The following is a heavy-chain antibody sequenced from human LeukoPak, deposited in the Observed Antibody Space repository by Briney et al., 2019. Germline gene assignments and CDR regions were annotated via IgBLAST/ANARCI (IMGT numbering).Heavy chain of an antibody. J-gene: IGHJ3*02. CDR2: ISWKSGSI. V-gene: IGHV3-9*01. CDR1: GFTFDDYA. CDR3: AKAGYHYGVGAFDI. D-gene: IGHD3-22*01. Sequence: GRSLRLSCAASGFTFDDYAMHWVRQAPGKGLEWVSGISWKSGSIGYADSVKGRLTISRDNVKNSLYLQMNSLRAEDTALYYCAKAGYHYGVGAFDIWGQGTMVTVSS.